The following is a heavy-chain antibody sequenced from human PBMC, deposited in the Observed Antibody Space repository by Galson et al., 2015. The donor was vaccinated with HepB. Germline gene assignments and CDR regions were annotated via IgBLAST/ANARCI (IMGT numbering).Heavy chain of an antibody. CDR2: IYYSGST. CDR1: GGSISSYY. J-gene: IGHJ5*02. Sequence: QVQLQESGPGLAKPSETLSLTCTVSGGSISSYYWSWIRQPPGKGLEWIGYIYYSGSTNYNPSLKSRVTISVDTSKNQFSLKLSSVTAADTAVYYCARGRIAVAGTVLDPWGQGTLVTVSS. V-gene: IGHV4-59*01. CDR3: ARGRIAVAGTVLDP. D-gene: IGHD6-19*01.